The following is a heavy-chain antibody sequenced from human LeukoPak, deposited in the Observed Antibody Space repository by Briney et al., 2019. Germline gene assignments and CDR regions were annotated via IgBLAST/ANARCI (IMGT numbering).Heavy chain of an antibody. CDR1: GFTFSSYE. CDR3: AKDIAPYYYDSSGYGSFDY. Sequence: PGGSLRLSCAASGFTFSSYEMSWVRQAPGKGLEWISHISGSGTTIYYGDSVKGRFTISRDNAKNSLYLQMNSLRAEDTAVYYCAKDIAPYYYDSSGYGSFDYWGQGTLVTVSS. J-gene: IGHJ4*02. CDR2: ISGSGTTI. V-gene: IGHV3-48*03. D-gene: IGHD3-22*01.